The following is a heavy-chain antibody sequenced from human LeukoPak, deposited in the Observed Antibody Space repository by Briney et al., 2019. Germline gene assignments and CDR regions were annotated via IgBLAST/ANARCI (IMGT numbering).Heavy chain of an antibody. CDR2: ISAYNGNT. CDR3: ARTQGLSSGYRYFDH. Sequence: ASVKVSCKASGYTFTSYGISWVRQAPGQGLEWRGWISAYNGNTNCAQELEGRFTMTTDTSTSTAYMELRSLRSDDTAVYYCARTQGLSSGYRYFDHWGQGTLVTVSS. V-gene: IGHV1-18*01. J-gene: IGHJ4*02. CDR1: GYTFTSYG. D-gene: IGHD3-22*01.